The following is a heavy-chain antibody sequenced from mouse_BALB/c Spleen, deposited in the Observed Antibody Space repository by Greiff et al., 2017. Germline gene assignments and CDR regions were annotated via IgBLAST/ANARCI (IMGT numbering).Heavy chain of an antibody. Sequence: EVHLVESGGDLVKPGGSLKLSCAASGFTFSSYGMSWVRQTPDKRLEWVATISSGGSYTYYPDSVKGRFTISRDNAKNTLYLQMSSLKSEDTAMYYCARRVYGSSFHYFDYWGQGTTLTVSS. V-gene: IGHV5-6*01. J-gene: IGHJ2*01. D-gene: IGHD1-1*01. CDR1: GFTFSSYG. CDR2: ISSGGSYT. CDR3: ARRVYGSSFHYFDY.